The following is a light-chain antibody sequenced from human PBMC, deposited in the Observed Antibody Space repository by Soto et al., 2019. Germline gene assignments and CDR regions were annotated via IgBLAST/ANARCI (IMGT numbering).Light chain of an antibody. V-gene: IGKV1-33*01. CDR3: QQYDNLPIT. J-gene: IGKJ5*01. Sequence: DIQMTQSPSSLSASLGDRGNNTFQASQDITNYLHWYQQKPGKAPKVLIYDASNLETGVPSRFSGSGSGTDFTFTISSLQPEDIATYYCQQYDNLPITFGHGTRLEIK. CDR1: QDITNY. CDR2: DAS.